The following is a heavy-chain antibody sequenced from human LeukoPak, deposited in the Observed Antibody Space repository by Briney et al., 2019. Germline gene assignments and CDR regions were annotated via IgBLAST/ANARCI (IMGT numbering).Heavy chain of an antibody. D-gene: IGHD1-1*01. J-gene: IGHJ6*02. CDR3: ARGRSGTTFYYYYYGMDV. CDR1: GGSFSGYY. V-gene: IGHV4-34*01. Sequence: PSETLSLTCAVYGGSFSGYYWSWIRQPPGKGLEWIGEINHSGSTNYNPSLKSRVTISVDTYKNQFPLKLSSVTAADTAVYYCARGRSGTTFYYYYYGMDVWGQGTTVTVSS. CDR2: INHSGST.